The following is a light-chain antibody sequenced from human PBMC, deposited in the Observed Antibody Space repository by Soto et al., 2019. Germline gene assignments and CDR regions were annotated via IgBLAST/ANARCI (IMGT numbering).Light chain of an antibody. J-gene: IGLJ2*01. CDR3: SLYTPASSLGVI. V-gene: IGLV2-14*03. CDR1: STNIGSYNY. Sequence: QSALTQPASVSGSPEQSITISCTGSSTNIGSYNYVAWYQQHPGQAPKLIIYDVTNRPSGVSDRFSGSKSDNTASLTISGLQAEDEAHYYCSLYTPASSLGVIFGGGTKLTVL. CDR2: DVT.